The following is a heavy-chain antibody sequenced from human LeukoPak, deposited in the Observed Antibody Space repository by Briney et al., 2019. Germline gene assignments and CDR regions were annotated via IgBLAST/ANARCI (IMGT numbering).Heavy chain of an antibody. CDR2: IWYDGGNK. J-gene: IGHJ6*02. CDR3: ARTYSTHRHMDF. Sequence: GRSLRLSCAASGFTFSSHGMHWVRQAPGKGLEWVAVIWYDGGNKYYADSVKGRFTISRDNTKNTLYLQMNSLGAEDTAVYYCARTYSTHRHMDFWGQGTTVTVSS. CDR1: GFTFSSHG. V-gene: IGHV3-33*01. D-gene: IGHD6-13*01.